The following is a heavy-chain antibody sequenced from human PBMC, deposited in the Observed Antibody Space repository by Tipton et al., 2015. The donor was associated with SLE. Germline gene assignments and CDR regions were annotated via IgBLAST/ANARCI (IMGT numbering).Heavy chain of an antibody. J-gene: IGHJ4*02. CDR1: GGSFSGYY. CDR3: ARQWQWLVRGYFDY. Sequence: TLSLTCAVYGGSFSGYYWSWIRQPAGKGLEWIGHMYTSGSTYYNPSLKSRVTISVDTSKNQFSLKVSSVTAADTAVYYCARQWQWLVRGYFDYWGQGTLVTVSS. D-gene: IGHD6-19*01. V-gene: IGHV4-59*10. CDR2: MYTSGST.